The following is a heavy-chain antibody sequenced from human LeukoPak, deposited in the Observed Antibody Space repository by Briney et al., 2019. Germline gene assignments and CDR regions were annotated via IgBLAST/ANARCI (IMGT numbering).Heavy chain of an antibody. D-gene: IGHD3-10*01. CDR1: GFVFSSYG. Sequence: GGSLRLSCAASGFVFSSYGIHGVRQAPGKGLEWVAVIWSDGSYKDYADSVKGRSTISRDNSKNTLYLQMNSPRAEDTAVYYCAREWGSGSPKVYFDYWGQGTLVTVSS. CDR2: IWSDGSYK. J-gene: IGHJ4*02. CDR3: AREWGSGSPKVYFDY. V-gene: IGHV3-33*01.